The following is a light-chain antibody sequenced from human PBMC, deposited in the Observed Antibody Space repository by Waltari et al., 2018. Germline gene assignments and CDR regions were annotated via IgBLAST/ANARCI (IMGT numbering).Light chain of an antibody. CDR1: SRDIGTYNL. J-gene: IGLJ3*02. Sequence: QSALTQPASVSGSPGQSIPISCPGTSRDIGTYNLVSRYQQHPGKAPKLMIYEGSKRPSGVSNRFSGSKSGNTASLTISGLQAEDEADYYCSSYAGTSTWVFGGGTKLTVL. V-gene: IGLV2-23*01. CDR2: EGS. CDR3: SSYAGTSTWV.